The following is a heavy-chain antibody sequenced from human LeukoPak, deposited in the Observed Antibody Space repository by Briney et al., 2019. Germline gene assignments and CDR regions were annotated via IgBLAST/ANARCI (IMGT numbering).Heavy chain of an antibody. CDR3: ARERNDFWSGRGYFDY. CDR2: IYHSGST. V-gene: IGHV4-30-2*01. D-gene: IGHD3-3*01. J-gene: IGHJ4*02. Sequence: PSETLSLTCAVSGGSISSGGYSWSWIRQPPGKGLERIGYIYHSGSTYYNPSLKSRVTISVDRSKNQFSLKLSSVTAADTAVYYCARERNDFWSGRGYFDYWGQGTLVTVSS. CDR1: GGSISSGGYS.